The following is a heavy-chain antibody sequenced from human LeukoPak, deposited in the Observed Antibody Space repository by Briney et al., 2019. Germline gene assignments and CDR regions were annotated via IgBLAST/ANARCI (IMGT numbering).Heavy chain of an antibody. V-gene: IGHV1-24*01. CDR3: ATLLLSKKRYYDFWTSAFDF. Sequence: GASVKVSCKVSEYRLTELSMHWVRLAPGNGLEWMGGFDPEDVDTIYAQKFEGRVTMAEDTSTDTAYLELSSLRSEDTAVYYCATLLLSKKRYYDFWTSAFDFWGQGTMVTVSS. CDR2: FDPEDVDT. CDR1: EYRLTELS. J-gene: IGHJ3*01. D-gene: IGHD3-3*01.